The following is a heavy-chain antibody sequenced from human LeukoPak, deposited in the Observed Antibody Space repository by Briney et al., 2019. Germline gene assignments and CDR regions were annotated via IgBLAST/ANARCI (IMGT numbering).Heavy chain of an antibody. CDR3: AREGAYGDFTGVY. J-gene: IGHJ4*02. CDR2: IIPIFGTA. Sequence: ASVKVSCKASGGTFSSYAISRVRQAPGQGLEWMGGIIPIFGTANYAQKFQGRVTITADESTSTAYMELSSLRSEDTAVYYCAREGAYGDFTGVYWGQGTLVTVSS. D-gene: IGHD4-17*01. CDR1: GGTFSSYA. V-gene: IGHV1-69*01.